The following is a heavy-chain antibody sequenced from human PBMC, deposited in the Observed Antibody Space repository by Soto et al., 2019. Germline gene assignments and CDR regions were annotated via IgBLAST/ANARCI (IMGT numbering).Heavy chain of an antibody. J-gene: IGHJ4*02. CDR2: IKDGGVT. V-gene: IGHV4-34*01. CDR3: ARGQEGIVATH. Sequence: QVQLQQWGAGLLKPSETLSLTCAVNGGSLTGYYWSWIRQPPGKGLESIGEIKDGGVTNYSPSLKSRVTMSADTSKNQFSLKLNSVTAADTAVYYCARGQEGIVATHWDQGTLVTVSS. CDR1: GGSLTGYY. D-gene: IGHD5-12*01.